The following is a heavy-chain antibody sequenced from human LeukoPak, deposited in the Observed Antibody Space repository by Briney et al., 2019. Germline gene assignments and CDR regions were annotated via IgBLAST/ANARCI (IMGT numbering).Heavy chain of an antibody. CDR1: GASFSGYY. CDR3: ARGFLVPAAGNQPRGWFDP. CDR2: INHSGST. V-gene: IGHV4-34*01. D-gene: IGHD2-2*01. Sequence: SETLSLTCAVYGASFSGYYWSWNRQPPGKGREWIGEINHSGSTNYNPSLKSRVTISVDTSKNQFSLKLSSVTAADTAVYYCARGFLVPAAGNQPRGWFDPWGQGTLVTVSS. J-gene: IGHJ5*02.